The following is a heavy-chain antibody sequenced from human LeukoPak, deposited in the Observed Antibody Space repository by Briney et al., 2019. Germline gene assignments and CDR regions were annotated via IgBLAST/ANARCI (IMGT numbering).Heavy chain of an antibody. CDR3: ARRGIVAYYYYGMDV. V-gene: IGHV5-51*01. CDR2: IYPGGSDT. Sequence: GESLKISCKGSGYSFTSYWIGWVRQMPRKGLEWMGIIYPGGSDTRYSPSFQGQVTISADKSISTAYLQWSSLKASDTAMYYCARRGIVAYYYYGMDVWGQGTTVTVSS. D-gene: IGHD3-22*01. CDR1: GYSFTSYW. J-gene: IGHJ6*02.